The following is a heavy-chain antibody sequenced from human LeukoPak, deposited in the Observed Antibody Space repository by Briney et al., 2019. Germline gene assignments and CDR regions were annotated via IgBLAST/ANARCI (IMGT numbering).Heavy chain of an antibody. J-gene: IGHJ2*01. D-gene: IGHD3-3*01. CDR2: IYYSGST. CDR3: AKDQESITIFGVVTPGWYFDL. CDR1: GGSISTYY. V-gene: IGHV4-59*12. Sequence: TSETLSLTCTVSGGSISTYYWSWIRQPPGKGLEWIGFIYYSGSTNYNPSLKSRITMSVDTSKNQFSLKLSSVTAADTAVYYCAKDQESITIFGVVTPGWYFDLWGRGTLVTVSS.